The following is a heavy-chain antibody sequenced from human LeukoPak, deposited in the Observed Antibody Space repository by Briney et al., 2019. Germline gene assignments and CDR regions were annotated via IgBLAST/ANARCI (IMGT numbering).Heavy chain of an antibody. CDR1: GDSVSSTNYY. V-gene: IGHV4-39*01. CDR3: ATQDSSHY. J-gene: IGHJ4*02. CDR2: IRYSESA. Sequence: SETLSLTCTVSGDSVSSTNYYWGWIRQPPGRGLEWIASIRYSESAYFSPSLKSRATISVGTSKNQFSLRLRSLTATDTAVDYCATQDSSHYWGQGTLVTVSS. D-gene: IGHD3-22*01.